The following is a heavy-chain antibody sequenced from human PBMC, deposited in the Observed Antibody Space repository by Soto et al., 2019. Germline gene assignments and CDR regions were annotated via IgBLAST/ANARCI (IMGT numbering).Heavy chain of an antibody. D-gene: IGHD2-21*01. CDR1: GGSISDTNW. V-gene: IGHV4-4*02. CDR3: ATLPPRIVVTLLPLPS. J-gene: IGHJ5*02. CDR2: LYHNGSP. Sequence: QVQLRESGPRLVKTSGTLSLTCAVSGGSISDTNWWTWVRQTPGKGLEWIGELYHNGSPTYSPSPGGRATTSVDKSNNLFSLRLRYVTAADTAVYYCATLPPRIVVTLLPLPSWGQGIQVTVSS.